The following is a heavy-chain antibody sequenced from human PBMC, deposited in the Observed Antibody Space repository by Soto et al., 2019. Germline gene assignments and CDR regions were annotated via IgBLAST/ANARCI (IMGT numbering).Heavy chain of an antibody. Sequence: SETLSLTCTVSGCSISSSSYYWGWIRQPPGKGLEWIGSIYYSGSTYYNPSLKSRVTISVDTSKNQFSLKLSSVTAADTAVYYCARHIFGVVGYYYGMDVWGQGTTVTVPS. J-gene: IGHJ6*02. CDR1: GCSISSSSYY. CDR2: IYYSGST. CDR3: ARHIFGVVGYYYGMDV. D-gene: IGHD3-3*02. V-gene: IGHV4-39*01.